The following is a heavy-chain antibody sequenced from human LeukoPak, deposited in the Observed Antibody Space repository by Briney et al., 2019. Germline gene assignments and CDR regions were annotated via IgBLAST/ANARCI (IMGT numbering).Heavy chain of an antibody. V-gene: IGHV3-23*01. D-gene: IGHD1-14*01. CDR3: AKGSGINHYHWIDP. J-gene: IGHJ5*02. CDR2: ISGGGGST. Sequence: GGSLRLSCAASEFTFSNYAMNWVRQAPGKGLKWVSGISGGGGSTYYADSVKGRFTISRDNSKNTLYLQMDSLRAEDTALYYCAKGSGINHYHWIDPWGQGTLVTVSS. CDR1: EFTFSNYA.